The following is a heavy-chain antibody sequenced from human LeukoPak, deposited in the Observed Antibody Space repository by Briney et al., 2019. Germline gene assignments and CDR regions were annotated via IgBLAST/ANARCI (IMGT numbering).Heavy chain of an antibody. CDR2: MNPNSGNT. V-gene: IGHV1-8*01. CDR1: GYTFTSYD. Sequence: ASVKVSCKASGYTFTSYDINWVRQATGQGLEWMGWMNPNSGNTGCAQKFQGRVTMTRNTSISTAYMELSSLRSEDTAVYYCARVDGYNDYSNFDYWGQGTLVTVSS. D-gene: IGHD5-24*01. J-gene: IGHJ4*02. CDR3: ARVDGYNDYSNFDY.